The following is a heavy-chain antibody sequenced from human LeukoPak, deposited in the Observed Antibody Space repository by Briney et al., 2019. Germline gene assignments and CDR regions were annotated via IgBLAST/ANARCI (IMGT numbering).Heavy chain of an antibody. J-gene: IGHJ6*02. Sequence: ASVKVSCKASGYTFTGHYMHWVRQAPGQGLEWMGWINPNNGGTVYAQKFQGRVTMTRDTSISTAYMELSRLRSDDTAVYYCARDHVVVPGGYEAHYYGMDVWGQGTTVTVSS. CDR3: ARDHVVVPGGYEAHYYGMDV. CDR2: INPNNGGT. CDR1: GYTFTGHY. V-gene: IGHV1-2*02. D-gene: IGHD2-2*01.